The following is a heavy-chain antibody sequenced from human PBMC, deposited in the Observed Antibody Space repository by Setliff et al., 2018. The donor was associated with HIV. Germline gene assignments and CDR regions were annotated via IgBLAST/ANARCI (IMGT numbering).Heavy chain of an antibody. J-gene: IGHJ4*02. D-gene: IGHD3-22*01. CDR3: ASLFHDTSAPWLYYFDY. Sequence: SETLSLTCTVSGGSISSGSHYWSWIRQPAGKGLEWIGLIYTSGRTNYNPSLKSRVTISVDRSKNQFSLNLSSVPAADTALYYCASLFHDTSAPWLYYFDYWGQGTLVTVSS. V-gene: IGHV4-61*02. CDR2: IYTSGRT. CDR1: GGSISSGSHY.